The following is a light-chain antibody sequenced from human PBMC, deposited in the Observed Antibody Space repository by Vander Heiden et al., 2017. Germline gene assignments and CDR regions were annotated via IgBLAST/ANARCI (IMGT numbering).Light chain of an antibody. CDR3: SSYISSSTVV. J-gene: IGLJ2*01. CDR2: DVS. CDR1: SSDVGGYNY. V-gene: IGLV2-14*01. Sequence: QSALTQPASVSGSPGQPITISCTGTSSDVGGYNYVSWYQQHPGKAPKLMIYDVSNRPSGVSNRFSGSKSGNTASLTISGLQAEDEADYYCSSYISSSTVVFGGGTKLTVL.